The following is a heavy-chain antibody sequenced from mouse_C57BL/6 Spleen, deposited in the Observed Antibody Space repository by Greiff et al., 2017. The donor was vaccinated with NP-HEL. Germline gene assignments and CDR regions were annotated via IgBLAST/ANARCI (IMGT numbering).Heavy chain of an antibody. CDR2: IYPGSGST. Sequence: VQLQQSGAELVKPGASVKMSCKASGYTFTSYWITWVKQRPGQGLEWIGDIYPGSGSTNYNEKFKSKATLTVDTSSSTAYMQLSSLTSEDSAVYYCARGGDGPFAYWGQRTLVTVSA. V-gene: IGHV1-55*01. J-gene: IGHJ3*01. D-gene: IGHD2-3*01. CDR1: GYTFTSYW. CDR3: ARGGDGPFAY.